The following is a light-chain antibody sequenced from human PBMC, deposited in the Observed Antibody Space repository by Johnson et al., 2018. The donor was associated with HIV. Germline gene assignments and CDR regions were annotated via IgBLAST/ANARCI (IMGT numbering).Light chain of an antibody. CDR2: DNN. V-gene: IGLV1-51*01. CDR3: GTWDYTLKTGF. Sequence: QSVLTQPPSVSAAPGQTVTISCSGSSSNIGNNYVSWYQQLPGTVPKLLIYDNNKRPSGIPDRFSGSKSGTSATLGITGLQTGDEADYYCGTWDYTLKTGFFGTGTKVTVL. CDR1: SSNIGNNY. J-gene: IGLJ1*01.